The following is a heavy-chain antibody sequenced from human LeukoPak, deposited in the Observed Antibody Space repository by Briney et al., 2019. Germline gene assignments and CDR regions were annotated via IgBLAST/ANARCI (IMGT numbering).Heavy chain of an antibody. CDR1: GGSISNTNW. J-gene: IGHJ1*01. CDR3: ARQSDDLGYFQH. Sequence: PSGTLSLTCGVSGGSISNTNWWTWVRQPPGKGLEWIGEVNLQGSTNYNPSLKSRAAISVDKSENHISLKLTSVTAADPAVYYRARQSDDLGYFQHWGQGTLVTVSS. CDR2: VNLQGST. D-gene: IGHD3-16*01. V-gene: IGHV4-4*02.